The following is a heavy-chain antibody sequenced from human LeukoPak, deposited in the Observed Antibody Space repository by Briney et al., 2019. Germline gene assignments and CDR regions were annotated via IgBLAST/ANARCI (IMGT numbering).Heavy chain of an antibody. CDR3: ARNGCSGGSCYSDY. D-gene: IGHD2-15*01. J-gene: IGHJ4*02. Sequence: ASVKLSCKASGYTFTSYGISWGRQAPRHGLEGRGWISAYNGNTNYAKKLEGRVTMTTDTSTSTAYIELRSLSSADTAVYYCARNGCSGGSCYSDYWGQGTLVTVSS. CDR2: ISAYNGNT. CDR1: GYTFTSYG. V-gene: IGHV1-18*01.